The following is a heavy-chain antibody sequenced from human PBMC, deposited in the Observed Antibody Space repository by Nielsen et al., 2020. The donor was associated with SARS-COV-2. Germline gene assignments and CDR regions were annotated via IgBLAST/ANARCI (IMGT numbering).Heavy chain of an antibody. J-gene: IGHJ3*01. V-gene: IGHV3-30*03. CDR2: ISYDGSNK. D-gene: IGHD3-16*01. Sequence: GESLKISCAASGFTFSSYGMHWVRQAPGKGLEWVAVISYDGSNKYYADSVKGRFTISRDNSKNTLYLQMNSLRAEDTAVYYCARVSGGSLKNSFDLWGQGTRVTVSS. CDR3: ARVSGGSLKNSFDL. CDR1: GFTFSSYG.